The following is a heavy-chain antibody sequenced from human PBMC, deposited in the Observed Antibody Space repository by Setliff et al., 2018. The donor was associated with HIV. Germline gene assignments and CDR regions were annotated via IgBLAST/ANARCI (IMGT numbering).Heavy chain of an antibody. V-gene: IGHV4-34*01. J-gene: IGHJ5*02. CDR2: ISYGGST. CDR3: AGSFPTDAHSVWFDP. Sequence: SETLSLTCDVYVASFSAYYWSWIRQSPGKGLEWIGEISYGGSTNYNPSLKSRVLLSVDTSKNQLSVKMNSVTAADTAVDYFAGSFPTDAHSVWFDPWGQGTRVTVSS. D-gene: IGHD2-21*01. CDR1: VASFSAYY.